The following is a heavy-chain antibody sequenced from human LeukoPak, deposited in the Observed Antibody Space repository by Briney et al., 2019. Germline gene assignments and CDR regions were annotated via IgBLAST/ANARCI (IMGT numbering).Heavy chain of an antibody. CDR3: ARVGRLVGFGELYY. V-gene: IGHV3-30*04. Sequence: GGSLRLSCAASGFTFSSYAMHWVRQAPGKGLEWVAVISYDGSNKYYADSVKGRFTISRDNSKNTLYLQMNSLRAEDTAVYYCARVGRLVGFGELYYWGQGTLVTVSS. CDR2: ISYDGSNK. J-gene: IGHJ4*02. CDR1: GFTFSSYA. D-gene: IGHD3-10*01.